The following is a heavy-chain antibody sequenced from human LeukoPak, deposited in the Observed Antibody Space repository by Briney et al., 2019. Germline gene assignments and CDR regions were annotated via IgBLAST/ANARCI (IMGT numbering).Heavy chain of an antibody. CDR3: ARDQLPDY. Sequence: GGSLRLSCAASGFTFSSYEMNWVRQAPGKGLEWVSYISSSSGSTIYYADSVKGRFTISRDNAKNSLYLQMNSLRVEDTAVYYCARDQLPDYWGQGTLVTVSS. D-gene: IGHD1-26*01. CDR2: ISSSSGSTI. V-gene: IGHV3-48*03. J-gene: IGHJ4*02. CDR1: GFTFSSYE.